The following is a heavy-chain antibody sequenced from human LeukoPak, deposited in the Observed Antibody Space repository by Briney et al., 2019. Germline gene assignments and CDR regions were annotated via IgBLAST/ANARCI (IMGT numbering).Heavy chain of an antibody. CDR3: AKDVVVVPAAKGRNDAFDI. J-gene: IGHJ3*02. Sequence: GGSLRLSCAASGFTFSDYAMHWVRQAPGKGLEWVSAISGSGGSTYYADSVKGRFTISRDNSKNTLYLQMNSLRAEDTAVYYCAKDVVVVPAAKGRNDAFDIWGQGTMVTVSS. V-gene: IGHV3-23*01. CDR1: GFTFSDYA. D-gene: IGHD2-2*01. CDR2: ISGSGGST.